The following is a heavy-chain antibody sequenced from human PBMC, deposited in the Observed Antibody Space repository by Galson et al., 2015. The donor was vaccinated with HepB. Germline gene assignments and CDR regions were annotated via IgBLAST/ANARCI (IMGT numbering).Heavy chain of an antibody. CDR1: GFTFSSYA. CDR2: ISYDGSNK. D-gene: IGHD3-10*01. J-gene: IGHJ4*02. Sequence: SLRLSCAASGFTFSSYAMHWVRQAPGKGLEWVAVISYDGSNKYYADSVKGRFTISRDNSKNTLYLQMNSLRAEDTAVYYCARDRDYYGSGSYLGGWGQGTLVTVSS. CDR3: ARDRDYYGSGSYLGG. V-gene: IGHV3-30*04.